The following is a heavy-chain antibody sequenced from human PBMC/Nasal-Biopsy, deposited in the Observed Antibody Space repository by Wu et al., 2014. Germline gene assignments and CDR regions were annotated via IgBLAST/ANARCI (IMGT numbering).Heavy chain of an antibody. J-gene: IGHJ6*03. D-gene: IGHD3-16*01. Sequence: ALVKPTETLTLTCSFSGFSLNTNGMSVTWIRQSPGKALEWLARIDWDDDKHYSPSLQTRLTISKDTSKNQVVLTMTNMDPVDTATYYCVHYVWDYNNRYYYYYMDVWGKGTTVTVSS. CDR1: GFSLNTNGMS. V-gene: IGHV2-70*11. CDR2: IDWDDDK. CDR3: VHYVWDYNNRYYYYYMDV.